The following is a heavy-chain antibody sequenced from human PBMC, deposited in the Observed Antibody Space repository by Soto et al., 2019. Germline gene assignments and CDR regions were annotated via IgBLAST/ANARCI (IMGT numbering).Heavy chain of an antibody. CDR1: GFTVSSNY. D-gene: IGHD5-12*01. V-gene: IGHV3-53*02. CDR3: ASTPKDVVELWPAGFDI. CDR2: IYSGGST. J-gene: IGHJ3*02. Sequence: EVQLVETGGGLIQPGGSLRLSCAASGFTVSSNYMSWVRQAPGKGLEWVSVIYSGGSTYYADSVKGRFTISRDNSKNTLYLQMNSLRAEDTAVYYCASTPKDVVELWPAGFDIWGQGTMVTVSS.